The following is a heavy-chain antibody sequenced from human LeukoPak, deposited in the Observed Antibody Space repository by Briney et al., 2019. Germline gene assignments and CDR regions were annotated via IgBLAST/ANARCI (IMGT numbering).Heavy chain of an antibody. CDR2: ISYEGSNK. Sequence: GRSQRLSCTVSSFTFCSYDKHWVRHAPGKGLEWVAVISYEGSNKYYADSVKGRFTISRDNSKNTLYLQMNSLRAEDTAVYYCARQYSGSYYNHFDYWGQGTLVTVSS. CDR3: ARQYSGSYYNHFDY. J-gene: IGHJ4*02. V-gene: IGHV3-30-3*01. CDR1: SFTFCSYD. D-gene: IGHD1-26*01.